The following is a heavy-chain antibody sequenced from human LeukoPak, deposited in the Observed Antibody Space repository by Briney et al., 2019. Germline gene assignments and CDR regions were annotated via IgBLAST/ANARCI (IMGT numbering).Heavy chain of an antibody. CDR3: ARDIASASGKFYFDY. Sequence: SGTLSLTCTVSGGSINNYYWTWIRQPPGKGLEWIGYIDHSGYTNYNPSLKSRVTISVDTSKNQFSLKLKSVTAADTAVYYCARDIASASGKFYFDYWGQGTQVTVSS. CDR1: GGSINNYY. CDR2: IDHSGYT. J-gene: IGHJ4*02. V-gene: IGHV4-59*01. D-gene: IGHD3-10*01.